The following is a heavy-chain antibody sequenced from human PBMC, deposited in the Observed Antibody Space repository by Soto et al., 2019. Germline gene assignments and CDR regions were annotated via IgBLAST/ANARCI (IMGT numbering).Heavy chain of an antibody. V-gene: IGHV3-23*01. D-gene: IGHD4-17*01. CDR2: ISGSGGST. J-gene: IGHJ6*04. CDR3: AKRRDYYWSLDV. Sequence: GGSLRLSCAASGFTFSSYAMSWVRQAPGKGLEWVSAISGSGGSTYYADSVKGRFTITRDNSKKTRYLQMNSLRAEDTAVYYCAKRRDYYWSLDVWGKGTTVTVSS. CDR1: GFTFSSYA.